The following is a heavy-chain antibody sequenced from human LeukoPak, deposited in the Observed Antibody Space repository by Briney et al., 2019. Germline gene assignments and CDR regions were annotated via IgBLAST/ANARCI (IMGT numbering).Heavy chain of an antibody. CDR1: GLTFSSYS. J-gene: IGHJ4*02. CDR3: ARSDYGDYGGGLDY. CDR2: ISSSSSTI. V-gene: IGHV3-48*02. Sequence: GGSLRLSCAASGLTFSSYSMNWVRQAPGKGLEWVSYISSSSSTIYYADSVKGRFTISRDNAKNSLYLQMNSLRDEDTAVYYCARSDYGDYGGGLDYWGQGTLVTVSS. D-gene: IGHD4-17*01.